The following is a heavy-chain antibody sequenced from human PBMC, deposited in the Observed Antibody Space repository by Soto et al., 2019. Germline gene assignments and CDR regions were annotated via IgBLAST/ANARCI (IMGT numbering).Heavy chain of an antibody. CDR1: RFSLSTTGVG. CDR3: ARYRDSPDY. V-gene: IGHV2-5*02. J-gene: IGHJ4*02. Sequence: SGPKLVNPTQPLTMTCTFSRFSLSTTGVGVGWIRQPPGNALECLALIFWDDDKRYSPSLKSRLTISKDTSKTQVVLTMTNMSPVDTATYYCARYRDSPDYWGQGTVVTVSS. CDR2: IFWDDDK. D-gene: IGHD2-21*02.